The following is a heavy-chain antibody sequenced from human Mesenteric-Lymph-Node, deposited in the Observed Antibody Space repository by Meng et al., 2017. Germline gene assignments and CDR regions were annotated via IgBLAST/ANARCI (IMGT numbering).Heavy chain of an antibody. J-gene: IGHJ1*01. CDR1: GFTFSSYA. CDR3: ARTGYGSSFQH. D-gene: IGHD6-13*01. Sequence: GESLKISCAASGFTFSSYAMSWVRQAPGKGLEWVATVNQDGSEKYYVDSVKGRFTISRDNANNSLYLQVNSLRAEDTAVYYCARTGYGSSFQHWGQGTLVTVSS. V-gene: IGHV3-7*01. CDR2: VNQDGSEK.